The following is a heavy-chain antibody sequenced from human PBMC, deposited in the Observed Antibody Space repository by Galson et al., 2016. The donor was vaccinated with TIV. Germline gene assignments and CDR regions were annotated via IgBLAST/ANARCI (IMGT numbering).Heavy chain of an antibody. CDR2: INQPGGEK. Sequence: SLRLSCAASGFIFSSYWMSWVRQAPGKGLEWVANINQPGGEKYYGDSVKGRSAIHRDNAKNLLYLQVNSLTVEDTAVYYCARWLMVQGVIRYLDYWGQGTQVTV. V-gene: IGHV3-7*01. J-gene: IGHJ4*03. D-gene: IGHD3-10*01. CDR1: GFIFSSYW. CDR3: ARWLMVQGVIRYLDY.